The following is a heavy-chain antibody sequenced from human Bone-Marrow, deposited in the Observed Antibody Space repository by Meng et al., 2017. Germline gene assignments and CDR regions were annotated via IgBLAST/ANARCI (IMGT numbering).Heavy chain of an antibody. D-gene: IGHD2-15*01. Sequence: ASVKVSCKASGYTFPDYWLHWVRRAPGQGLEWMGIINPSGGSRSYAQKFQGRVTMTRDTSTSTVYMELSSLRSEDTAVYYCARDVDCSGGSCYLHFDYWGQGTLVTVSS. J-gene: IGHJ4*02. CDR1: GYTFPDYW. CDR2: INPSGGSR. CDR3: ARDVDCSGGSCYLHFDY. V-gene: IGHV1-46*01.